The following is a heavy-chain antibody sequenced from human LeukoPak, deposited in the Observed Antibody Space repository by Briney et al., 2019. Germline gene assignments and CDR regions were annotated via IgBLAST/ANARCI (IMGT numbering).Heavy chain of an antibody. CDR2: INSDGSWT. CDR3: VSFYETY. CDR1: GNYW. Sequence: GGSLRLSCAASGNYWMHWVRQAPGRGLVWVSHINSDGSWTSYADSVKGRFTISKDNAKNTVYLQMNNLRAEDTAVYYCVSFYETYWGRGTLVTVS. J-gene: IGHJ4*02. D-gene: IGHD2-2*01. V-gene: IGHV3-74*01.